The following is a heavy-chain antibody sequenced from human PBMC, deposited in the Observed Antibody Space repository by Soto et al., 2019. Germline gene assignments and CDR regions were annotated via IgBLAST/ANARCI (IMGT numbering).Heavy chain of an antibody. CDR3: ARGRTYYDFSHYYYGMDV. CDR2: SNAGNGNT. J-gene: IGHJ6*02. D-gene: IGHD3-3*01. Sequence: QVQLVQSGAEVKKPGASVKVSCKASGYTFTSYAMHWVRQAPGQRLEWMGWSNAGNGNTKYSQEFQGRVTMTRDTSASTAYMELSSLRSEDMAVYYCARGRTYYDFSHYYYGMDVWGQGTTVTVSS. CDR1: GYTFTSYA. V-gene: IGHV1-3*02.